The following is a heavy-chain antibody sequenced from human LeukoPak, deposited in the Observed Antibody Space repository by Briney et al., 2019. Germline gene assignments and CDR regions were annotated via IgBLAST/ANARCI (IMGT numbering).Heavy chain of an antibody. CDR1: GYTFTNYA. Sequence: ASVKVSCKTSGYTFTNYAMNWVRQAPGQGLEWMGWINTNTGNPTYAQDFTGRFVFSLDTSASTAYLQISSLKAEDTAVYYCARLYWYYYDNGPGGSDAFDFWGQGTMVTVSS. V-gene: IGHV7-4-1*02. J-gene: IGHJ3*01. CDR2: INTNTGNP. CDR3: ARLYWYYYDNGPGGSDAFDF. D-gene: IGHD3-22*01.